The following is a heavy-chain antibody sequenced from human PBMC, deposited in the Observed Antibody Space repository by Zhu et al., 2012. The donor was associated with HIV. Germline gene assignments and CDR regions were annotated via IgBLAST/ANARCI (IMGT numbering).Heavy chain of an antibody. CDR3: TYSRLLELWSQVFDY. D-gene: IGHD3-10*01. CDR2: IKQDGTVA. J-gene: IGHJ4*02. V-gene: IGHV3-7*01. CDR1: GFTFGNYW. Sequence: EVQLVESGGTLVQPGGSLRLSCAASGFTFGNYWMAWVRQAPGKGLEWVADIKQDGTVAHYVDSVEGRFTISRDNAKNSLYLQMESLRAEDTAVYYCTYSRLLELWSQVFDYWGQGTLVTVSS.